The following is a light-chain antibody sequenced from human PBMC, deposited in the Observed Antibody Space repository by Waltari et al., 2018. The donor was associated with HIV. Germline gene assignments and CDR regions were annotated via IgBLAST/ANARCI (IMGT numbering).Light chain of an antibody. J-gene: IGKJ2*01. Sequence: DIQMTQSPSSLSASVGDRVTITCWASQSINTYLNWYQQKPGKAPKLLIYAASSLQSGVPSRFSGSGSGTDFTLTISSLQPEDFATYYCQQSYSTPPYTFGQGTKLEIK. CDR3: QQSYSTPPYT. V-gene: IGKV1-39*01. CDR1: QSINTY. CDR2: AAS.